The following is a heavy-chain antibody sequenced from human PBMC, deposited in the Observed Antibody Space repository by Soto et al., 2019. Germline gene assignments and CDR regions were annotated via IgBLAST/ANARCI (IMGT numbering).Heavy chain of an antibody. J-gene: IGHJ6*02. CDR1: GASISGYY. V-gene: IGHV4-4*07. CDR2: IYATGTT. D-gene: IGHD4-17*01. Sequence: SETLSLTCTVSGASISGYYWSWIRKSAGKGLEWIGRIYATGTTDYNPSLKSRVMMSVDTSKKQFSLRLRSVTAADTAVYYCARDRPSYGDYVRYFYYFGMDVWGQGTTVTVSS. CDR3: ARDRPSYGDYVRYFYYFGMDV.